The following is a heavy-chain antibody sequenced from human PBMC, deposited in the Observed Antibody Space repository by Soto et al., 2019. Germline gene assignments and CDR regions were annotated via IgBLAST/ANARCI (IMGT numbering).Heavy chain of an antibody. D-gene: IGHD3-3*01. CDR2: ISAYNGNT. CDR3: ARDGGDYDFWSGYSAHYFDY. J-gene: IGHJ4*02. CDR1: GYTFTSYG. Sequence: ASVKVSCKASGYTFTSYGISWVRQAPGQGLEWMGWISAYNGNTNYAQKLQGRVTMTTDTSTSTAYMELRSLGSDDTAVYYCARDGGDYDFWSGYSAHYFDYWGQGTLVTVSS. V-gene: IGHV1-18*04.